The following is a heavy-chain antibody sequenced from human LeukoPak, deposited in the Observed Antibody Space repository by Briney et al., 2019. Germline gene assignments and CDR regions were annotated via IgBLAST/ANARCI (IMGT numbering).Heavy chain of an antibody. V-gene: IGHV4-34*01. CDR2: INHSGST. CDR3: ARSQYSSSWSGGYRAFDY. CDR1: GGSFSGYY. D-gene: IGHD6-13*01. J-gene: IGHJ4*02. Sequence: KASGTLSLTYAVYGGSFSGYYWSWIRQPPGKELEWIGEINHSGSTNYNPSLKSRVTISVDTSKNQFSLKLSSVTAADTAVYYCARSQYSSSWSGGYRAFDYWGQGTLVTVSS.